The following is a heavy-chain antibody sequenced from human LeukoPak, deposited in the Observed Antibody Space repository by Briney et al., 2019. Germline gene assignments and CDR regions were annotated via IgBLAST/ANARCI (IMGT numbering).Heavy chain of an antibody. J-gene: IGHJ4*02. D-gene: IGHD3-10*01. CDR2: IRYDGSNK. CDR1: GFTFSSYG. CDR3: AKDWGPSGSYYNGNY. V-gene: IGHV3-30*02. Sequence: GGSLRLSCAASGFTFSSYGMHWVRQAPGKGLEWVAFIRYDGSNKYYADSVKGRFTISRDNSKNTLCLQMNSLRAEDTAVYYCAKDWGPSGSYYNGNYWGQGTLVTVSS.